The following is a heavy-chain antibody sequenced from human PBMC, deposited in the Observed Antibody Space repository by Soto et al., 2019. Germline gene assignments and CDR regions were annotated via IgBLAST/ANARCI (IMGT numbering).Heavy chain of an antibody. CDR3: ARDKKHDSGSDPGEDYGMDV. V-gene: IGHV1-69*04. D-gene: IGHD1-26*01. Sequence: ASVKVSCKASGGTFSSYTISWVRQAPGQGLEWMGRIIPILGIANYAQKFQGRVTITADKSTSTAYMELSSLRSEDTAVYYCARDKKHDSGSDPGEDYGMDVWGQGTTVTVSS. J-gene: IGHJ6*02. CDR1: GGTFSSYT. CDR2: IIPILGIA.